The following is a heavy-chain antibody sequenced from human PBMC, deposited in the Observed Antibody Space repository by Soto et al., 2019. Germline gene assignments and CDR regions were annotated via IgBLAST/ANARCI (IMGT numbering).Heavy chain of an antibody. J-gene: IGHJ4*02. CDR2: ISSDGSNK. CDR3: ARDAYYDSSGYYLYYFDY. D-gene: IGHD3-22*01. Sequence: PGGSLRLSCAASGFSFSLYAIHWVRQAPGKGLEWVAFISSDGSNKYYADSVKGRFTISRDNSKTTLYLQMNSLRAEDTAVYYCARDAYYDSSGYYLYYFDYWGQGTLVTVSS. V-gene: IGHV3-30-3*01. CDR1: GFSFSLYA.